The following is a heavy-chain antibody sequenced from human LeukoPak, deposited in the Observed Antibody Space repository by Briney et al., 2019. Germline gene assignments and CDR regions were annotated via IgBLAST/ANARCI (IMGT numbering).Heavy chain of an antibody. CDR3: AREGSGYCSGGSCSGWFDP. V-gene: IGHV1-18*01. D-gene: IGHD2-15*01. J-gene: IGHJ5*02. Sequence: GASVKVSCKASGYTFTSYGISWVRQAPGQGLEWMGWISAYNGNTNYAQKLQGRVTMTTDTSTSTVYMELSSLRSEDTAVYYCAREGSGYCSGGSCSGWFDPWGQGTLVTVSS. CDR1: GYTFTSYG. CDR2: ISAYNGNT.